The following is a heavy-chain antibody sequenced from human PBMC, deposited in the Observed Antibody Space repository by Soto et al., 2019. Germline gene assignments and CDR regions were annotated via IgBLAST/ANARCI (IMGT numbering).Heavy chain of an antibody. V-gene: IGHV3-74*01. D-gene: IGHD2-2*01. J-gene: IGHJ6*02. Sequence: EVQLVESGGGLVQPGGSLRLSCAASGFTFSNSWMHWVRQAPGKGLVWVSHIYSDGSITTYADSVKGRFTISRDNAKNTLYVQMNSLRVEETAVYYCATDGSYAQHVWGQGTTVTVSS. CDR3: ATDGSYAQHV. CDR2: IYSDGSIT. CDR1: GFTFSNSW.